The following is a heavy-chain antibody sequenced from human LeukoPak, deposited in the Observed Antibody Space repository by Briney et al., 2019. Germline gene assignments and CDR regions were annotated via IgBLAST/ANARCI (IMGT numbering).Heavy chain of an antibody. V-gene: IGHV3-33*08. J-gene: IGHJ4*02. D-gene: IGHD5-12*01. CDR1: GFTFSNAW. CDR3: AREFFSGLRGTDY. Sequence: PGGSLRLSCAASGFTFSNAWMSWVRQAPGKGLEWVSVIWYDGSNKYYADSVKGRFTISRDNSKNTLYLQMNSLRAEDTAVYYCAREFFSGLRGTDYWGQGTLVTVSS. CDR2: IWYDGSNK.